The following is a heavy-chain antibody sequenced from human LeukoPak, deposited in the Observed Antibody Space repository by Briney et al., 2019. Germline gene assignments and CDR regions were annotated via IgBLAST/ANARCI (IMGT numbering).Heavy chain of an antibody. CDR3: ARRYYYDSSGYYAGAFDV. Sequence: GESLKISCKGSGYSFTSYWIGWVRQMPGKGLEWMGIIYPDDSDTTYSPSFQGQVTISADMSISTAYLQWSSLRASDTAMYYCARRYYYDSSGYYAGAFDVWGQGTMVTVSS. D-gene: IGHD3-22*01. CDR2: IYPDDSDT. V-gene: IGHV5-51*01. J-gene: IGHJ3*01. CDR1: GYSFTSYW.